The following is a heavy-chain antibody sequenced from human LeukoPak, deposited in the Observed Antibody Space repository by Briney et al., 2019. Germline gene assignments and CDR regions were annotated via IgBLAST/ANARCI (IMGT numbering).Heavy chain of an antibody. J-gene: IGHJ5*02. V-gene: IGHV4-59*01. CDR1: GGSISSYY. CDR3: ARDLGYCSGGSCSQRFDP. Sequence: SETLSLTCTVSGGSISSYYWSWIRQPPGKGLEWIRYIYYSGSTNYNPSLKSRVTISVDTSKNQFSLKLSSVTAADTAVYYCARDLGYCSGGSCSQRFDPWGQGTLVTVSS. D-gene: IGHD2-15*01. CDR2: IYYSGST.